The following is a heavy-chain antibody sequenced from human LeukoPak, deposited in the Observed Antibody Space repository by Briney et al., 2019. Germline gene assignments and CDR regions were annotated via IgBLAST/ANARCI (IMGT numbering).Heavy chain of an antibody. V-gene: IGHV4-4*07. J-gene: IGHJ4*02. Sequence: SETLSLTCAVSGGSMSNYYWTWFRQPAGKGLEWIGRIYTNGRTRYNPSLKSRVTMSVDTSKNQVSMNLRSVTAADTAVYYCARVGTSYPHVWYFDYWGQGTLVTVSS. D-gene: IGHD1-26*01. CDR3: ARVGTSYPHVWYFDY. CDR1: GGSMSNYY. CDR2: IYTNGRT.